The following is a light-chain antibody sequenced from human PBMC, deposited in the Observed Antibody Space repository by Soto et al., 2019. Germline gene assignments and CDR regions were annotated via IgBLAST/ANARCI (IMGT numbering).Light chain of an antibody. CDR1: QSVSSSY. Sequence: EIGLTQSPGTLSLTPGERATLSCRASQSVSSSYLAWYQQKPGQAPRLLISGASSRATGSPDRFSGSGSGTDFTLTISRLEPEDFAVYYCQPYGSSPWTFGQGTKVEIK. V-gene: IGKV3-20*01. CDR2: GAS. J-gene: IGKJ1*01. CDR3: QPYGSSPWT.